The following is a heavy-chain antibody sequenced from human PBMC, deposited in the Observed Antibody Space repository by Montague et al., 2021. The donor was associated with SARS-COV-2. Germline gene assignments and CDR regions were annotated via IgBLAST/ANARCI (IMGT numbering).Heavy chain of an antibody. D-gene: IGHD6-13*01. J-gene: IGHJ6*02. CDR2: ISYTGST. CDR1: GGSISRGTSS. CDR3: ARLPLVSSWSRAAGYYYYGMDV. Sequence: SETLSLTCTVSGGSISRGTSSWAWIRQPPGKGLEWIGSISYTGSTYYSPSLKSRVTISVDTSRNQFSLRLSSVTAADTSAYYCARLPLVSSWSRAAGYYYYGMDVWGQGTTVTVSS. V-gene: IGHV4-39*01.